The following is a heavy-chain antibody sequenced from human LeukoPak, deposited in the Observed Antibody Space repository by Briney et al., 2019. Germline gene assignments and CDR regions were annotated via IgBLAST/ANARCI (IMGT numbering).Heavy chain of an antibody. CDR2: ISSSGSTI. J-gene: IGHJ4*02. Sequence: GGSLRLSCAASRFTFCRYEMNWVRHAPEKGLECVSYISSSGSTIYYADSVKDRFTISRDNAKNSLYLQMNSLRAEDTAVYYCAREDASSWDYWGQGILVTVSS. CDR1: RFTFCRYE. D-gene: IGHD6-13*01. CDR3: AREDASSWDY. V-gene: IGHV3-48*03.